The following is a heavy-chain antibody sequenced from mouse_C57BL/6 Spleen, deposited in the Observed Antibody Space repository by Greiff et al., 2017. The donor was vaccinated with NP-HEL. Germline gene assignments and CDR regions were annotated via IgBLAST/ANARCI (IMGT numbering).Heavy chain of an antibody. CDR3: ARTPVYAMDY. CDR1: GFTFSDYG. CDR2: ISSGSSTI. J-gene: IGHJ4*01. Sequence: DVMLVESGGGLVKPGGSLKLSCAASGFTFSDYGMHWVRQAPEKGLEWVAYISSGSSTIYYADTVKGRFTISRDNAKNTLFLQMTSLRSEDTAMYYCARTPVYAMDYWGQGTSVTVSS. V-gene: IGHV5-17*01.